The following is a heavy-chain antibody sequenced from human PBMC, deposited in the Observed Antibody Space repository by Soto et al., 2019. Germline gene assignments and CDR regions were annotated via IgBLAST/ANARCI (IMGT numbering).Heavy chain of an antibody. Sequence: GASVKVSCKASGYTFTSYYMHWVRQAPGKGLEWMGIINPSGGNTSYAQKFQGRVTMTKDTSTDTAYMELSSLRSEDTAVYYCATGIEYFPYLAFWGQGTLVPVSS. J-gene: IGHJ4*02. CDR3: ATGIEYFPYLAF. CDR2: INPSGGNT. V-gene: IGHV1-46*01. CDR1: GYTFTSYY.